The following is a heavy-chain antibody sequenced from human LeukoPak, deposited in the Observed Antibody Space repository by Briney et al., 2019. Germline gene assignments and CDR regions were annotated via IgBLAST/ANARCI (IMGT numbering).Heavy chain of an antibody. D-gene: IGHD1-26*01. J-gene: IGHJ4*02. Sequence: SETLSLTCSVSGGSISSYYWSWIRQPPGKGLEWIGYIYYSGSTNYNPSLKSRVTISVDTSKNQFSLKLSSVTAADTAVYYCARQPISGSYWGYFDYWGQGTLVTVSS. V-gene: IGHV4-59*08. CDR3: ARQPISGSYWGYFDY. CDR1: GGSISSYY. CDR2: IYYSGST.